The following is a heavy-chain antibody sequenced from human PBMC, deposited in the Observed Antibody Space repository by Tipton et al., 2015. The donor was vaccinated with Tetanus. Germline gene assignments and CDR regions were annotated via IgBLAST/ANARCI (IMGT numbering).Heavy chain of an antibody. J-gene: IGHJ4*02. CDR2: AYYTGST. Sequence: LRLSCTVSGDSVSGYYWSWIRQPPGKGLEWIGYAYYTGSTNHNPSLKSRVTISMDRSKNQISLQLTSVTAADTAVYFCARGTGDYWGQGTLATVAS. V-gene: IGHV4-59*02. D-gene: IGHD1-14*01. CDR3: ARGTGDY. CDR1: GDSVSGYY.